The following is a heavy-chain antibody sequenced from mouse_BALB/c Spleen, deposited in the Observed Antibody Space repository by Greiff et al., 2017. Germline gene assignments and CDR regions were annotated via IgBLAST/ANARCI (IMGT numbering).Heavy chain of an antibody. CDR1: GYSITSDYA. J-gene: IGHJ2*01. Sequence: EVKLQESGPGLVKPSQSLSLTCTVTGYSITSDYAWNWIRQFPGNKLEWMGYISYSGSTSYNPSLKSRISITRDTSKNQFFLQLNSVTTEDTATYYCATYGSRPYFDYWGQGTTRTVSS. CDR2: ISYSGST. CDR3: ATYGSRPYFDY. D-gene: IGHD1-1*01. V-gene: IGHV3-2*02.